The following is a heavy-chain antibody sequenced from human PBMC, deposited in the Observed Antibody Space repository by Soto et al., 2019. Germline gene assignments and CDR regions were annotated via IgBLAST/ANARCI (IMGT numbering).Heavy chain of an antibody. V-gene: IGHV4-39*01. Sequence: QLQLQESGPGLVKPSETLSLTCTVSGGSISSSSYYWGWIRQPPGKGLEWIRSIYYSGSTYYNPSLKSRVTISVDTSKNQFSLKLSSVTAADTAVYYCARAGREHTIFGVVTDFDYWGQGTLVTVSS. CDR1: GGSISSSSYY. CDR2: IYYSGST. D-gene: IGHD3-3*01. CDR3: ARAGREHTIFGVVTDFDY. J-gene: IGHJ4*02.